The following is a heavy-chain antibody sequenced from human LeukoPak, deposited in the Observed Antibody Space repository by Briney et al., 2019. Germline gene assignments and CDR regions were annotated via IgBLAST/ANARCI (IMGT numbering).Heavy chain of an antibody. D-gene: IGHD6-13*01. CDR1: GYSISSGYY. Sequence: SETLSLTCTVSGYSISSGYYWGWIRQPPGKGLEWIGSIYHSGSTYYNPSLKSRVTISVDTSKNQFSLKLSSVTAADTAVYYCHIAGTDYWGQGALVTVSS. CDR3: HIAGTDY. CDR2: IYHSGST. V-gene: IGHV4-38-2*02. J-gene: IGHJ4*02.